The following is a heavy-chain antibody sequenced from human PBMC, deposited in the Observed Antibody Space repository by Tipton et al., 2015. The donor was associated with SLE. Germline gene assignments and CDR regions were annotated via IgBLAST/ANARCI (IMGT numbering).Heavy chain of an antibody. CDR2: IYYSGST. D-gene: IGHD3-10*01. CDR1: GGSISSYY. J-gene: IGHJ4*02. Sequence: TLSLTCTVPGGSISSYYWSWIRQPPGKGLEWIGYIYYSGSTNYNPSLKSRVTISVDTSKNQFSLKLSSVTAADTAVYYCARVGSGVDYWCQGTLVTVSS. CDR3: ARVGSGVDY. V-gene: IGHV4-59*01.